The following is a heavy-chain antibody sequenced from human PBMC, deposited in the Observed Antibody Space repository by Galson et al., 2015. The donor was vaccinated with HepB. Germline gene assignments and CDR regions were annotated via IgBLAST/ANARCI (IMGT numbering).Heavy chain of an antibody. Sequence: ETLSLTCAVYGGSFSGYYWSWIRQPPGKGLEWIGEINHSGSTNYNPSLKSRVTISVDTSKNQFSLKLSSVTAADTAVYYCARGKGYCSGGSCYGLPDYWGQGTLVTVSS. CDR3: ARGKGYCSGGSCYGLPDY. V-gene: IGHV4-34*01. CDR1: GGSFSGYY. D-gene: IGHD2-15*01. J-gene: IGHJ4*02. CDR2: INHSGST.